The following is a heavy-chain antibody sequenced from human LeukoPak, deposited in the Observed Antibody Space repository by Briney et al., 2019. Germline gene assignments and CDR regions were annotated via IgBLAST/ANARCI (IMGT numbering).Heavy chain of an antibody. Sequence: ASVKVSCKASGYTFTSYYIHWVRQAPGQGLEWMGIINPSGGSTSYAQKFQGRVTMTRDTSTSTVYMELSSLRSEDTAVYYCAGDDYGGNSAFDYWGQGTLVTVSS. CDR2: INPSGGST. CDR1: GYTFTSYY. V-gene: IGHV1-46*01. D-gene: IGHD4-23*01. J-gene: IGHJ4*02. CDR3: AGDDYGGNSAFDY.